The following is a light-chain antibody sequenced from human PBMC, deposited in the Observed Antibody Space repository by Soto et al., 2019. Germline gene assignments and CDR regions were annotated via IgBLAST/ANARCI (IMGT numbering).Light chain of an antibody. CDR3: QQRSSWPL. CDR1: QSVSSSY. V-gene: IGKV3D-20*02. Sequence: EIVFTQSPGTLSLSPGERATLSCRASQSVSSSYLAWYQQKPGQPPRLLIYGGSTSATGTPARFSGSGSGTDFTLTISSLEPEDFAVYYCQQRSSWPLFGQGTRLEIK. J-gene: IGKJ5*01. CDR2: GGS.